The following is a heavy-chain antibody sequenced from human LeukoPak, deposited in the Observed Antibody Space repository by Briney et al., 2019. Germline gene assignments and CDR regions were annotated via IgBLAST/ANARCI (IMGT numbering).Heavy chain of an antibody. V-gene: IGHV3-33*01. J-gene: IGHJ4*02. CDR2: IWYDGSNK. CDR1: GFTFSSYG. CDR3: ARTGGIVGATNFDY. D-gene: IGHD1-26*01. Sequence: GSSLRLFCAASGFTFSSYGMQWVRQAPGKGLVWGAVIWYDGSNKYYADSVKGRFTISRDNSKNTLYLQMNSLRAEDTAVYYCARTGGIVGATNFDYWGQGTLVTVSS.